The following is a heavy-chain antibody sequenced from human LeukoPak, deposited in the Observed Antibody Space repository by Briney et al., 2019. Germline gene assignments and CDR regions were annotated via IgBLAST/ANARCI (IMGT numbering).Heavy chain of an antibody. D-gene: IGHD1-26*01. CDR3: TRVNLRGSQYNWFDP. J-gene: IGHJ5*02. CDR2: ITPVIGSV. V-gene: IGHV1-69*08. Sequence: ASVKVSCKTSGGTFNSHIFGWVRQAPGPGLEWMGRITPVIGSVKYAQKFQGRMTIFADGSTTTAYMELNSLTSEDTAVYFCTRVNLRGSQYNWFDPWGQGTLVTVSS. CDR1: GGTFNSHI.